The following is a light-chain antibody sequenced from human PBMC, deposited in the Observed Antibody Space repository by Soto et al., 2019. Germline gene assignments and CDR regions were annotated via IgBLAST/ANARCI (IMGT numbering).Light chain of an antibody. CDR1: QSVSSN. Sequence: EIVMTQSPATLSVSPGETATLSCRASQSVSSNLAWYQQTPGQAPRLLIYGASTRATGIPARFSGSGSGTEFSLTISSLQSEDFAVYYCQHYNNWPLYTFGQGTKLEIK. CDR3: QHYNNWPLYT. V-gene: IGKV3-15*01. CDR2: GAS. J-gene: IGKJ2*01.